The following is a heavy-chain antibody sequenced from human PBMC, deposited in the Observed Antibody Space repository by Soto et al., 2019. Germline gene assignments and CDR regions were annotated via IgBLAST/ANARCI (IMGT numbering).Heavy chain of an antibody. CDR3: AKDPEASYNWFDP. CDR1: GYTFTGYY. V-gene: IGHV1-2*02. Sequence: QVQLVQSGTEVKKPGASVKVSCKASGYTFTGYYMHWVRQAPGQGLEWMGWINPKTGGTKYTQNFQGRVTMTRDTSISTAYMELSRLTSDDTAVYYCAKDPEASYNWFDPWGQGTLVTVSS. J-gene: IGHJ5*02. CDR2: INPKTGGT.